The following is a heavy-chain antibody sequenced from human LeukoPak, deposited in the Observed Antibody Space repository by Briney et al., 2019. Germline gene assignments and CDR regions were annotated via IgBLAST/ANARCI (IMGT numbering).Heavy chain of an antibody. J-gene: IGHJ4*02. V-gene: IGHV3-21*06. Sequence: GGSLRLSCAASGFTFSSYEMNWVRQAPGKGLEWVSSITGSGPYMLYADSVKHRFTISRDNTKNLLYLEMNSLRAEDTAMYFCVRDVGAVRGEVYFGYWGQGTLVTVSS. CDR1: GFTFSSYE. D-gene: IGHD3-10*01. CDR3: VRDVGAVRGEVYFGY. CDR2: ITGSGPYM.